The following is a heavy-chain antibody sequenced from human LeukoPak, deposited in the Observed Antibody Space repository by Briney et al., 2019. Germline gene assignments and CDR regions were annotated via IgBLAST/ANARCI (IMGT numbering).Heavy chain of an antibody. J-gene: IGHJ6*03. D-gene: IGHD1-7*01. CDR3: ARGDGNWNYGGGYYYMDV. CDR2: INPNSGGT. Sequence: GASVKVSCKASGYTFTGYYMHWVRQAPGQGLEWMGWINPNSGGTNYAQKFQGWVTMTRDTSISTAYMELSRLRSDDTAVYYCARGDGNWNYGGGYYYMDVWGKGTTVTVSS. CDR1: GYTFTGYY. V-gene: IGHV1-2*04.